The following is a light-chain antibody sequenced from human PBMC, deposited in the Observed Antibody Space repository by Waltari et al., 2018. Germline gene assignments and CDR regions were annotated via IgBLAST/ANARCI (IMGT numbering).Light chain of an antibody. J-gene: IGKJ1*01. Sequence: EIVSTQSPGTLSLSPGERATLSCRSSQRVGRYLAWYQQKPGQAPRLLIYGASSRATGIADRFSGSGSGADFSLTSSRLWPEDCADYYCQKYESLPATCGQGTKVEI. CDR1: QRVGRY. CDR2: GAS. CDR3: QKYESLPAT. V-gene: IGKV3-20*01.